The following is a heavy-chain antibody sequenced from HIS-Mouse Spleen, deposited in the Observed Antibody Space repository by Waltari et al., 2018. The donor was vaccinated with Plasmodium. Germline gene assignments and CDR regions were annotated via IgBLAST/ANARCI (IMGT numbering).Heavy chain of an antibody. V-gene: IGHV3-13*01. Sequence: EVQLVESGGGLVQPGGSLRLSCAASGFTFSSYDMPWVRQATGKGLEWVEAIGTAGDTYYPGSVKGRFTISRENAKNSLYLQMNSLRAGDTAVYYCARGRWNHAFDIWGQGTMVTVSS. D-gene: IGHD1-1*01. J-gene: IGHJ3*02. CDR3: ARGRWNHAFDI. CDR2: IGTAGDT. CDR1: GFTFSSYD.